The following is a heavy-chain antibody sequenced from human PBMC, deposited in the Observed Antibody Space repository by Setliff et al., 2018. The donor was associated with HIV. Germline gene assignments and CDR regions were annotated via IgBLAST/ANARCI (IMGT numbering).Heavy chain of an antibody. CDR3: ARVGASGVASSMDYHYYMDV. D-gene: IGHD2-2*01. CDR1: GGSLNSGTYY. Sequence: SETLSLTCTVSGGSLNSGTYYWGWVRQPPGKGLEWIGNVYYSGTTYYNPSLKSRVTISVDTSKNQFSLKLTSVTAADTAVYYCARVGASGVASSMDYHYYMDVWGKGTSVTVSS. CDR2: VYYSGTT. J-gene: IGHJ6*03. V-gene: IGHV4-39*07.